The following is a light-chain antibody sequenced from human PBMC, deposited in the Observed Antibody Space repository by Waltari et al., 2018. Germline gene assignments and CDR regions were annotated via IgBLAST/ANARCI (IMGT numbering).Light chain of an antibody. Sequence: SYVLTQPPSVSVAPGQTAKIPCGGPDIETQRVPWYQQRPGQAPALVMYDDTYRPSGIPARFSGSNSGNTATLTISRVEAGDEGDYYCQVWDSGADRVVFGGGTDLTVL. J-gene: IGLJ2*01. CDR2: DDT. V-gene: IGLV3-21*02. CDR1: DIETQR. CDR3: QVWDSGADRVV.